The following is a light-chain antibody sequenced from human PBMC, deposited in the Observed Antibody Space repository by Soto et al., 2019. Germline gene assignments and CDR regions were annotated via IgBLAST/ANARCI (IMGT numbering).Light chain of an antibody. V-gene: IGKV3-15*01. CDR2: GAF. CDR3: QKYNSDPLT. Sequence: EIVMTQSPVTLPVSPGERVTISCRASQSVSSNLAWYQQKPGQAPSLLIYGAFTRATGIPARFSGTGSGTEFTLTISSLQSEDVATYYCQKYNSDPLTFGGGTKVDIK. CDR1: QSVSSN. J-gene: IGKJ4*01.